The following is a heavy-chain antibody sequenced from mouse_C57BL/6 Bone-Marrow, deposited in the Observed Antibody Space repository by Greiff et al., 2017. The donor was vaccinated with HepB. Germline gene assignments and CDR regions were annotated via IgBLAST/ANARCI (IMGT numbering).Heavy chain of an antibody. CDR3: ASVYYDYDVPGFD. CDR1: GFTFSSYA. V-gene: IGHV5-4*01. J-gene: IGHJ3*01. D-gene: IGHD2-4*01. Sequence: EVQVVESGGGLVKPGGSLKLSCAASGFTFSSYAMSWVRQTPEKRLEWVATISDGGSYTYYPDNVKGRFTISRDNAKNNLYLQMSHLKSEDTAMYYCASVYYDYDVPGFDWGQGTLVTVSA. CDR2: ISDGGSYT.